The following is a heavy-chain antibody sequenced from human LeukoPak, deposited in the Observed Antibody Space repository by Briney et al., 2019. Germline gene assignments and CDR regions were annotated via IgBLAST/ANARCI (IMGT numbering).Heavy chain of an antibody. CDR1: GDSVSSSSSA. J-gene: IGHJ4*02. V-gene: IGHV6-1*01. CDR3: ARNLRPDFDY. Sequence: SQTLSLTCAISGDSVSSSSSAWSRIRQSPSRGLEWLGRAYYRSKWHIDYAVSVKSRITINPDTSKNQFSLQLNSVTPEDTAVYYCARNLRPDFDYWGQGTLVTVSS. CDR2: AYYRSKWHI.